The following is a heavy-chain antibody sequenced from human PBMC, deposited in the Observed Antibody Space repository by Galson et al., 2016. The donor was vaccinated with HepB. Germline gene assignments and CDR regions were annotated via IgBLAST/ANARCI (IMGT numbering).Heavy chain of an antibody. CDR3: ARVGRWEPYNWFDP. CDR1: GGSFSGYS. D-gene: IGHD1-26*01. J-gene: IGHJ5*02. Sequence: SETLSLTCAVSGGSFSGYSWTWIRQPPGKGLEWIGNIHHSGSTNYKPSLKSRVIISMDTSKNQFSLNLNSVTTADTAVYYCARVGRWEPYNWFDPWGQGTQVTVSS. V-gene: IGHV4-34*01. CDR2: IHHSGST.